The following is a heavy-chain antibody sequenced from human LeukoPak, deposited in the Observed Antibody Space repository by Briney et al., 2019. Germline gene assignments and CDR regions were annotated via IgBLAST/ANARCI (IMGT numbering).Heavy chain of an antibody. Sequence: GGSLRLSCAASGFTFNNYAMNWVRQAPGKGLEWVSGISDSGGTTYYADSVKGRFTIYRDNSKHTLYLQMNTLRAEDTAVYYCARSLWFGEFPGAGGFDYWGQGTLVTVSS. CDR1: GFTFNNYA. J-gene: IGHJ4*02. CDR3: ARSLWFGEFPGAGGFDY. V-gene: IGHV3-23*01. D-gene: IGHD3-10*01. CDR2: ISDSGGTT.